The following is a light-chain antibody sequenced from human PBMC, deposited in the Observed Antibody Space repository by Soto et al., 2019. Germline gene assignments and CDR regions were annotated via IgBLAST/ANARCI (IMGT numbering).Light chain of an antibody. CDR3: GAWDNSLSVLV. Sequence: QSVLTQPPSVSAAPGQTVTISCSGSSSNIGRNYVSWYQHLPGTAPKLLIYDNDKRPSGIPDRFSGSKSGTSATLGITGLQTGDEADYYCGAWDNSLSVLVFGGGTKVTVL. CDR1: SSNIGRNY. J-gene: IGLJ2*01. CDR2: DND. V-gene: IGLV1-51*01.